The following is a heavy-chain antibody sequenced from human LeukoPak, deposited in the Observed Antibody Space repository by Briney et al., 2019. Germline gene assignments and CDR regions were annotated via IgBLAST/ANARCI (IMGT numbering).Heavy chain of an antibody. V-gene: IGHV1-18*01. D-gene: IGHD3-3*01. J-gene: IGHJ6*02. CDR1: GYTFRNYG. CDR2: ISGYNGNT. Sequence: ASVKVSCKASGYTFRNYGISWVRQAPGQGLEWMGWISGYNGNTNYAQNLQGRVTMTTDTSTSTAYMELKTLRSDDTAVYYCARRPVRGVVILYYYGMDVWGQGTTVTVSS. CDR3: ARRPVRGVVILYYYGMDV.